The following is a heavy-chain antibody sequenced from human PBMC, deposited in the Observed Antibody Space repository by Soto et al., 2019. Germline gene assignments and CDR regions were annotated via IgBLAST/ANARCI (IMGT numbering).Heavy chain of an antibody. CDR2: IIPIFGTA. V-gene: IGHV1-69*01. Sequence: QVQLVQSGAEVKKPGSSVKVSCKASGGTFSSYAISWVRQAPGQGLEWMGGIIPIFGTANYAQKFQGRFTITADESTSTAYMGLSSLRSEDTAVYYCASGERGGSGREDKYWCQGTLVTVSS. CDR1: GGTFSSYA. CDR3: ASGERGGSGREDKY. D-gene: IGHD3-10*01. J-gene: IGHJ4*02.